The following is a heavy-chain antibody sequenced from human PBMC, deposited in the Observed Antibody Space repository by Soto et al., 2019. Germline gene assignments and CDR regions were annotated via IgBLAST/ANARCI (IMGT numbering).Heavy chain of an antibody. CDR3: ARDGNLSSSYGDFDY. CDR1: GGAFNNYG. D-gene: IGHD6-6*01. V-gene: IGHV1-69*01. J-gene: IGHJ4*02. Sequence: QVDLVQSGAEVKKPGSSVRVSCKASGGAFNNYGFTWVRQASGQGLEWMGQIIPLFSTTHYAQKFQGRVSITADGSTSTVNMELSSLTSEDTAVYYCARDGNLSSSYGDFDYWGQGTLVIVSS. CDR2: IIPLFSTT.